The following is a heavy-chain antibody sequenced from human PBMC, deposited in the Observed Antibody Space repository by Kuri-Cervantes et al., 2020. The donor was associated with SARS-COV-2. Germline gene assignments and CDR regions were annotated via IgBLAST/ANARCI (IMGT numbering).Heavy chain of an antibody. CDR1: GGSFSGYY. Sequence: SQTLSRTCAFYGGSFSGYYWSWIRQPPGKGLEWIGEINHSGSTNYNPSLKSRVTISVDTSKNQLSLKLSSVTAADTAVYCCAREVSSEQLVAFDYWGQGTLVTVSS. D-gene: IGHD6-6*01. CDR2: INHSGST. CDR3: AREVSSEQLVAFDY. V-gene: IGHV4-34*01. J-gene: IGHJ4*02.